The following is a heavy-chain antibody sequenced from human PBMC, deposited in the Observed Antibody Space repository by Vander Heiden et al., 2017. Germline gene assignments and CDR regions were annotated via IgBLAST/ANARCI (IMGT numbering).Heavy chain of an antibody. CDR2: ISWNSDSI. V-gene: IGHV3-9*01. CDR3: AKASSYSSACINY. Sequence: EVQLVESGGGLVQPGRSLRLSCATSGFTFDDYAMHWVRQAPGKGLEWVSGISWNSDSIGYADSVKGRFTISRDNAKKSLYLQMNSLRAEDTALYYGAKASSYSSACINYWGQGTLVTVSS. D-gene: IGHD6-19*01. CDR1: GFTFDDYA. J-gene: IGHJ4*02.